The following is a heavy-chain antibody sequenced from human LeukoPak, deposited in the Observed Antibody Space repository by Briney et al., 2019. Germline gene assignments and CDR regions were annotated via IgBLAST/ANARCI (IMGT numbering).Heavy chain of an antibody. D-gene: IGHD3-3*01. CDR3: ARTIESGGWSGSYYFDY. Sequence: GGSLRLSCAASGFTFSSYWMSWVRQAPGKGLEWVANIKQDGSEKYYVDSVKGRFTISRDNAKNSLYLQMNSLRAEDTAVYYCARTIESGGWSGSYYFDYWGQGTLVTVSS. V-gene: IGHV3-7*01. CDR1: GFTFSSYW. CDR2: IKQDGSEK. J-gene: IGHJ4*02.